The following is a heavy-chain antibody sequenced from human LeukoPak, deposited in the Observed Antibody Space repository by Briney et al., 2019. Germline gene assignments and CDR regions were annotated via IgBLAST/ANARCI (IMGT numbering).Heavy chain of an antibody. CDR2: IYPGDSDT. D-gene: IGHD6-19*01. V-gene: IGHV5-51*01. Sequence: GESLKISCKGSGYSFTSYWIGWVRQMPGKGLELMGIIYPGDSDTRYSPSFQGQVTISADKSISTAYLQWSSLKASDTAMYYCARLYSSGWYLKRKLGAFGIWGQGTMVTVSS. CDR3: ARLYSSGWYLKRKLGAFGI. J-gene: IGHJ3*02. CDR1: GYSFTSYW.